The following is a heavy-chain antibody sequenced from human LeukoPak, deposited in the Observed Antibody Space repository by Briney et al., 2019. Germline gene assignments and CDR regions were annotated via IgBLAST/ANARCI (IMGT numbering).Heavy chain of an antibody. Sequence: SETLSLTCTVSGGSISSYYWSWIRQPPGEGMEWIGYIYYSGSTNYNPSLKSRVTISVDTSKNQFSLKLSSVTAADTAVYYCARGKMDYYFDYWGQGTLVTVSS. D-gene: IGHD2-8*01. V-gene: IGHV4-59*01. CDR1: GGSISSYY. CDR3: ARGKMDYYFDY. J-gene: IGHJ4*02. CDR2: IYYSGST.